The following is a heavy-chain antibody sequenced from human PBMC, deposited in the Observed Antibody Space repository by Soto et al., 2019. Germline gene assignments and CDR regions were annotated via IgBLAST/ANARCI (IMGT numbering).Heavy chain of an antibody. J-gene: IGHJ3*02. CDR1: GFTFSSYG. D-gene: IGHD1-26*01. V-gene: IGHV3-33*01. CDR2: IWYDGSNK. CDR3: ARVWDASDAFDI. Sequence: QVQLVESGGGVVQPGRSLRLSCAASGFTFSSYGMHWVRQAPGKGLEWVAVIWYDGSNKYYADSVKGRFTSSRDNSKNTLYLQMNSLRAEGTAVYYCARVWDASDAFDIWGQGTMVTVSS.